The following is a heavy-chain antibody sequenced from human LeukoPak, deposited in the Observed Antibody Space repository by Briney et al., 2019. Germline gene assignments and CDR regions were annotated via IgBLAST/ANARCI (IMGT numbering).Heavy chain of an antibody. V-gene: IGHV3-23*01. CDR2: ISGSGGST. D-gene: IGHD3-9*01. CDR1: GFTFSSYA. Sequence: PGGSLRLSCAASGFTFSSYAMSWVRQAPGKGLEWVSAISGSGGSTYYADSVKGRFTISRDNSKNTLYLQTNSLRAEDTAVYYCAKAHYDILTGYPPQFDYWGQGTLVTVSS. CDR3: AKAHYDILTGYPPQFDY. J-gene: IGHJ4*02.